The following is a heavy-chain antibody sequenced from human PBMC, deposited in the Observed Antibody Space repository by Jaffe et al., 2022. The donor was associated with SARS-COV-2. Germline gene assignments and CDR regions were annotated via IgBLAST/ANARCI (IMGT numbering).Heavy chain of an antibody. CDR2: IYYSGST. Sequence: QLQLQESGPRLVKPSETLSLTCIVSGDSISSSSYYWNWIRQPPGKGLEWIGSIYYSGSTSYNPSLKSRVTISVDTSKNQFSLRLSSVTAADTAVYHCARQVPGGTPKFDYWGQGTLVTVSS. CDR1: GDSISSSSYY. CDR3: ARQVPGGTPKFDY. D-gene: IGHD6-19*01. J-gene: IGHJ4*02. V-gene: IGHV4-39*01.